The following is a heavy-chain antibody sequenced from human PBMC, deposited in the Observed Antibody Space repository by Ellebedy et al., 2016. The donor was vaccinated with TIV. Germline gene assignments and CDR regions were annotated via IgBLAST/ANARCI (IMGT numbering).Heavy chain of an antibody. CDR2: IYYSGST. J-gene: IGHJ5*02. CDR1: GDSIGSSSYY. CDR3: ARAWGYSPFDP. D-gene: IGHD1-26*01. Sequence: SETLSLXXTVSGDSIGSSSYYWGWIRQPPGKGLEWIGSIYYSGSTYYNPSLKSRVTISVDTSKNQFSLKLSSVTAADTAVYYCARAWGYSPFDPWGQGTLVTISS. V-gene: IGHV4-39*07.